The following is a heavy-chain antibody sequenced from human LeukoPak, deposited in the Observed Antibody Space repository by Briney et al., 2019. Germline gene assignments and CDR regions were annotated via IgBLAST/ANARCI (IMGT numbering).Heavy chain of an antibody. CDR3: VRDLPRTSGP. Sequence: PGGSLRLSCVASGLTFRTAWMHWARQIPGKGLVWVSHINGDGGAINYADDVKGRFTISRDNAKNTLYLQMNSLRVEDTAVYYCVRDLPRTSGPWGQGTLVTVSS. J-gene: IGHJ5*02. CDR2: INGDGGAI. CDR1: GLTFRTAW. D-gene: IGHD3-10*01. V-gene: IGHV3-74*01.